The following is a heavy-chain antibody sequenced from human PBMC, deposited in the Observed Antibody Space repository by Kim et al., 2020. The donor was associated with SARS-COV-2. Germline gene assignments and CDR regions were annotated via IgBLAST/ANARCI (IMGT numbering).Heavy chain of an antibody. D-gene: IGHD4-17*01. V-gene: IGHV5-51*01. J-gene: IGHJ4*02. CDR1: GYSFTSYW. Sequence: GESLKISCKGSGYSFTSYWIGWVRQMPGKGLEWMGIIYPGDSDTRYSPSFQGQVTISADKSISTAYLQWSSLKASDTAMYYCARPTENGDYYWAWGNWGQGTLVTVSS. CDR3: ARPTENGDYYWAWGN. CDR2: IYPGDSDT.